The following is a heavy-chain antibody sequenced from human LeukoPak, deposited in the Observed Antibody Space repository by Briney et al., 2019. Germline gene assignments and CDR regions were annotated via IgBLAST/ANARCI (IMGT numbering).Heavy chain of an antibody. Sequence: PGGSLRLSCAASGFTFSSYEMNWVRQAPGKGLEWVSYISSSGSTIYYADSVKGRFTISRDNAKNSLFLQMNSLRAEDTAVYYCARESSGYFYWGQGTLVTVSS. D-gene: IGHD3-22*01. J-gene: IGHJ4*02. V-gene: IGHV3-48*03. CDR1: GFTFSSYE. CDR3: ARESSGYFY. CDR2: ISSSGSTI.